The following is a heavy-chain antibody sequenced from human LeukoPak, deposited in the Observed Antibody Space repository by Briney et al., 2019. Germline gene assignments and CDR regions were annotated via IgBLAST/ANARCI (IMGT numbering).Heavy chain of an antibody. J-gene: IGHJ6*03. V-gene: IGHV1-2*02. CDR1: GYTFTDYY. Sequence: GASVKVSCKASGYTFTDYYMHWVRQAPGRGLEWMGWINPNSGVTKFAQKFQGRVTMTGDTSTTTAFMELSRLRSDDTAVYYCAREAGYYYYYTDVWAKGTTVTVSS. CDR2: INPNSGVT. CDR3: AREAGYYYYYTDV.